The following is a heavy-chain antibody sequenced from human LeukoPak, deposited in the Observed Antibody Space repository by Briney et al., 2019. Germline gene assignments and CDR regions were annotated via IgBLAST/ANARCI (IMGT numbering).Heavy chain of an antibody. CDR2: IYYRGST. J-gene: IGHJ5*02. CDR3: ARGIGALQYYYGSGSATNWFDP. D-gene: IGHD3-10*01. V-gene: IGHV4-39*07. Sequence: NPSETLSLTCTVSGGSISSSSYYWGWIRQPPGKGLEWIGSIYYRGSTYYNPSLKSRVTMSVDTSKNQFSLKLSSVTAADTAVYYCARGIGALQYYYGSGSATNWFDPWGQGTLVTVSS. CDR1: GGSISSSSYY.